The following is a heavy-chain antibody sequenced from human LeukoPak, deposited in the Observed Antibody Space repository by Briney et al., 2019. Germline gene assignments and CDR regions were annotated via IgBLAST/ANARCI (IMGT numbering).Heavy chain of an antibody. D-gene: IGHD6-19*01. CDR3: AKSPWGAVTGAYGRDV. J-gene: IGHJ6*02. CDR2: ITGSGGSS. CDR1: GLTFSSYA. V-gene: IGHV3-23*01. Sequence: GGSLRLSCAASGLTFSSYAMSWVRHAPGKGLEWVSLITGSGGSSNYADCVKGRFTISRDNSKNTLYLQMNRLRAEDTGVYYCAKSPWGAVTGAYGRDVWGQGTTVSVSS.